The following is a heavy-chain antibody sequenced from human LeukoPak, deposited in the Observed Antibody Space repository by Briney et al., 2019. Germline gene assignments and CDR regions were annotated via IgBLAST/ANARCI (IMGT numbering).Heavy chain of an antibody. CDR2: INPSGGTT. J-gene: IGHJ6*02. CDR1: GYTFTNYY. V-gene: IGHV1-46*01. CDR3: SRPTSIIPASTVYYYYYAMDV. Sequence: GASVKVSCKASGYTFTNYYMHWARQAPGQGLEWMGIINPSGGTTTYAHKFQDRVTMTRDTSTSTVYMEVSSLRPEDTAVYYCSRPTSIIPASTVYYYYYAMDVWGQGTTVTVSS. D-gene: IGHD3-3*01.